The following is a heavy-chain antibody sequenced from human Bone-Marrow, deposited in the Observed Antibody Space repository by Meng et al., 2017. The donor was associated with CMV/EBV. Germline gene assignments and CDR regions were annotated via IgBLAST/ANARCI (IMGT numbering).Heavy chain of an antibody. J-gene: IGHJ6*02. CDR1: GGSISSYY. Sequence: SETLSLTCTVSGGSISSYYWSWIRQPPGKGLEWIGYIYYSGSTNYNPSLKSRVTISVDTSKNQFSLKLSSVTAADTAVYYCAKAGPGIVPSKNGMDVWGQGTTVTVSS. D-gene: IGHD1-26*01. CDR2: IYYSGST. V-gene: IGHV4-59*01. CDR3: AKAGPGIVPSKNGMDV.